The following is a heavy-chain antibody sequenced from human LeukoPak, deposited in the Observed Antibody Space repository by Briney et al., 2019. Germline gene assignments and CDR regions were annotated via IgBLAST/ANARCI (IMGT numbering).Heavy chain of an antibody. CDR3: ARDLSSGEYTAFDI. CDR1: GFIFSDHH. V-gene: IGHV3-72*01. Sequence: PGGSLRLSCAGSGFIFSDHHMDWVREAPGKGXXXXXXXXNRARGSTTEYXXXXXGRFTXSRDDSKNSVSLQMNSLNTEDTAVYFCARDLSSGEYTAFDIWGQGTMVTVSS. J-gene: IGHJ3*02. D-gene: IGHD1-26*01. CDR2: XXNRARGSTT.